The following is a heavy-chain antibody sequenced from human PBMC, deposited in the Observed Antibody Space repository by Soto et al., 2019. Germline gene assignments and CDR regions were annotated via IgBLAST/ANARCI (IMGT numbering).Heavy chain of an antibody. CDR2: INHSGST. J-gene: IGHJ3*02. Sequence: SETLSLTCAVYGGSFSGYYWSWIRQPPGKGLEWIGEINHSGSTNYNPSLKSRVTISVNTSKNQFSLKLSSVTAADTAVYYCAREGGAAMYAFDIWGQGTMVTVSS. D-gene: IGHD2-2*01. V-gene: IGHV4-34*01. CDR3: AREGGAAMYAFDI. CDR1: GGSFSGYY.